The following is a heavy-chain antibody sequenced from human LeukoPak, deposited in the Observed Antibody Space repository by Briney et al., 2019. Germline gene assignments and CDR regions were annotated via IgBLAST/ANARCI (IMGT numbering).Heavy chain of an antibody. CDR3: ARTRAPYYYGAGSPDF. CDR2: INTNTGSP. J-gene: IGHJ4*02. Sequence: RASVKVSCKASGYTFTSYGISWVRQAPGQGLEWMGWINTNTGSPRYAQDFTGRFVFSLDTSLSTTYLQINSLKSEDTAIYYCARTRAPYYYGAGSPDFWGQGTLVTVSS. V-gene: IGHV7-4-1*02. D-gene: IGHD3-10*01. CDR1: GYTFTSYG.